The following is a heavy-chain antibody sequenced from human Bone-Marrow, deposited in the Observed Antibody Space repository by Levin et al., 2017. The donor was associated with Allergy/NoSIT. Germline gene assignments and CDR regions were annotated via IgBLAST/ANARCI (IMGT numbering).Heavy chain of an antibody. CDR2: IYHRGST. CDR3: ALRRILWSPFDP. D-gene: IGHD2-21*01. CDR1: GYSISSDFY. V-gene: IGHV4-38-2*01. Sequence: PGGSLRLSCAVFGYSISSDFYWDWIRQPPGKGLEWIGTIYHRGSTSYNPSLESRVTISIDTSKNQFSLILRSVTAADMAVYYCALRRILWSPFDPWGQGTLVTVSS. J-gene: IGHJ5*02.